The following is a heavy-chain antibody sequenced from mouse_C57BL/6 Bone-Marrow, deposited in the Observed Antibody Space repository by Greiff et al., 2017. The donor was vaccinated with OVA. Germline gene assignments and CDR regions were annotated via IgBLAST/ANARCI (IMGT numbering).Heavy chain of an antibody. D-gene: IGHD4-1*02. J-gene: IGHJ2*01. Sequence: QVHVKQSGAELARPGASVKLSCKASGYTFTSYGISWVKQRTGQGLEWIGEIYPRSGNTYYNEKFKGKATLTADKSSSTAYMELRSLTSEDSAVYFCARRESNLYYFDYWGQGTTLTVSS. V-gene: IGHV1-81*01. CDR2: IYPRSGNT. CDR3: ARRESNLYYFDY. CDR1: GYTFTSYG.